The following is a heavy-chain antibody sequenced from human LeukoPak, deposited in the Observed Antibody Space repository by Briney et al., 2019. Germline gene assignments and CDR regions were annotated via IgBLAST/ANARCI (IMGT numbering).Heavy chain of an antibody. J-gene: IGHJ4*02. CDR2: INPSGGST. D-gene: IGHD3-22*01. V-gene: IGHV1-46*01. CDR3: AREPFADYDSSGNLPSPFDY. CDR1: GYTFTSYY. Sequence: GASVKVSCKASGYTFTSYYMHWLRQAPGQGREWMGIINPSGGSTNYAQKFQGRVTMTRDMSTSTVYMELSSVRSEDTAVYYCAREPFADYDSSGNLPSPFDYWGQGTLVTVSS.